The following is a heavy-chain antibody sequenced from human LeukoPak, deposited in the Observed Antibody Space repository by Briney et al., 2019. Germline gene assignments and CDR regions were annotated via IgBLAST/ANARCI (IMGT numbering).Heavy chain of an antibody. CDR3: ASYVDADYDVWNGPGSY. CDR1: GGTFSSYT. J-gene: IGHJ4*02. Sequence: SVKVSCKASGGTFSSYTISWVRQAPGQGLEWMGRIISILGIANYAQKFQGRVTITADKSTSTAYMELSSLRSEDTALYYCASYVDADYDVWNGPGSYWGQGTLVTVFS. V-gene: IGHV1-69*02. CDR2: IISILGIA. D-gene: IGHD3-3*01.